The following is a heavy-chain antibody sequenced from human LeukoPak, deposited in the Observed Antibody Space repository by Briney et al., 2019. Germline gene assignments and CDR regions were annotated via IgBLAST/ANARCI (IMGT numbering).Heavy chain of an antibody. CDR2: IYHSGST. J-gene: IGHJ3*02. V-gene: IGHV4-4*02. CDR3: ARAVGAGSDAFDI. Sequence: SGTLSLTCAVSGGSISSSNWWSWVRQPPGKGLEWIGEIYHSGSTNYNPSLKSRVTISVDTSKNQFSLKLSSVTAADTAVYYCARAVGAGSDAFDIWGQGTMVTVSS. D-gene: IGHD1-26*01. CDR1: GGSISSSNW.